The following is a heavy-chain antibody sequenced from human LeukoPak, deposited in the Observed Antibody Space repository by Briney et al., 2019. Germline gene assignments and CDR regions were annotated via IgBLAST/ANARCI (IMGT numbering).Heavy chain of an antibody. V-gene: IGHV4-59*01. Sequence: PSETLSLTCTVSGGSINSYHWSWIRQPPGKGLEWIGYIYYSGSTNYNPSLKSRVTISVDTSKNQFSLKLSSVTAADTAVYYCARESYGVDYWGQGTLVTVSS. J-gene: IGHJ4*02. CDR1: GGSINSYH. CDR2: IYYSGST. D-gene: IGHD5-18*01. CDR3: ARESYGVDY.